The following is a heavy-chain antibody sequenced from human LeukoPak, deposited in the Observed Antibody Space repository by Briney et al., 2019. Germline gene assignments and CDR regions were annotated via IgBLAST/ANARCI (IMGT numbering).Heavy chain of an antibody. J-gene: IGHJ4*02. Sequence: GRSLRLSCAASGFTFSSYGMHWVRQAPGKGLEWVAVIWYDGSNKYYADSVKGRFTISRDNSKNTLYLQLNSLRAEDTAVYYCAGSIAVAGTIDYWGQGTLVTVSS. CDR3: AGSIAVAGTIDY. V-gene: IGHV3-33*01. CDR2: IWYDGSNK. D-gene: IGHD6-19*01. CDR1: GFTFSSYG.